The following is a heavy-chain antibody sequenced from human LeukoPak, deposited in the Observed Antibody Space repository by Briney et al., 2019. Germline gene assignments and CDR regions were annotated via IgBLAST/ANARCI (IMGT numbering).Heavy chain of an antibody. CDR3: ARGSFTDILTYYFDY. CDR2: VHHSGST. Sequence: PSETLSLTCSVSGGSISSSSYFWGWIRQPPGKGLEWIASVHHSGSTYYNPSLKSRVTISIDTSKNQFSLKMTSVTAADTATYYCARGSFTDILTYYFDYWGRGTLVTVSS. D-gene: IGHD3-9*01. CDR1: GGSISSSSYF. J-gene: IGHJ4*02. V-gene: IGHV4-39*07.